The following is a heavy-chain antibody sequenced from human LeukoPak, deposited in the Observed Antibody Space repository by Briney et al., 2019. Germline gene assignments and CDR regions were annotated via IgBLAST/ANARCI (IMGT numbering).Heavy chain of an antibody. D-gene: IGHD3-10*01. Sequence: GGSLRLSCAASGFTFSIHSMNWVRQAPGKGLEWVTYIISSSSIMNYADSVKGRFTISRDNAKTSLYLQMNSLRAEDTAVYYCARLPYKAGGDYFDYWGQGTLVTVSS. V-gene: IGHV3-48*01. J-gene: IGHJ4*02. CDR3: ARLPYKAGGDYFDY. CDR1: GFTFSIHS. CDR2: IISSSSIM.